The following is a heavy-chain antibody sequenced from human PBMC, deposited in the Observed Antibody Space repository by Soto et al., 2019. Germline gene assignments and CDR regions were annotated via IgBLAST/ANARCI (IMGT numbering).Heavy chain of an antibody. D-gene: IGHD1-26*01. J-gene: IGHJ6*02. Sequence: QVQLQQWGAGLLKPSETLSLTCAVYGGSFCGYYWSWIRQPPGKGLEWIGEINHSGSTNYNPSLMSRVTLSVDKSKNQFSLKLSSVTAADTAVYYCATLVGATTVGYYYYYGMDVWGQGTTVTVSS. V-gene: IGHV4-34*01. CDR1: GGSFCGYY. CDR3: ATLVGATTVGYYYYYGMDV. CDR2: INHSGST.